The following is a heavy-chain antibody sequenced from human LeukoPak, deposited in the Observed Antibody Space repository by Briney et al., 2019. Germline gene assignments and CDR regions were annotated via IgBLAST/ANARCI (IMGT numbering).Heavy chain of an antibody. CDR2: IHYSGSP. CDR1: GGSITSNNYY. V-gene: IGHV4-39*01. J-gene: IGHJ4*02. Sequence: PWDPLSLTCTVSGGSITSNNYYWGSIRHPPRNRLEWIGTIHYSGSPYYNPSLKSRVTISVDTSKNQFSPNLSSVTAADTAVYYCARRSLSGWYHDYWGQGTLVTV. D-gene: IGHD6-19*01. CDR3: ARRSLSGWYHDY.